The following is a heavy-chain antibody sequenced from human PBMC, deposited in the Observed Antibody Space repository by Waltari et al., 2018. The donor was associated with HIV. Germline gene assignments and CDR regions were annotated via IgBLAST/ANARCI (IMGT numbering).Heavy chain of an antibody. CDR1: GGTFSSYA. CDR2: IIPAFGTA. V-gene: IGHV1-69*01. J-gene: IGHJ6*02. Sequence: AEVKKPGSSVRVSCKVSGGTFSSYAINWVRQAPRQGLEWMGGIIPAFGTANYAERFQGRVTITADEYTSTAYMDLSSLRSEDTAVYFCARDHRGNKLLYGMDVWGQGTTVTV. CDR3: ARDHRGNKLLYGMDV.